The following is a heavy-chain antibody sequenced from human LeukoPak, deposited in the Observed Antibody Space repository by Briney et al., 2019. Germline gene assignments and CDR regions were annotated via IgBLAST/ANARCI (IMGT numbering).Heavy chain of an antibody. D-gene: IGHD2-15*01. CDR1: GFTFGDYA. V-gene: IGHV3-66*01. CDR2: LYSGGGA. Sequence: PGGSLRLSCTASGFTFGDYAMSWFRQAPGKGLEWVSVLYSGGGAYYADSVKDRFAISRDYSQNTLLLQMNSLRAEDTALYYCARGKTSDDIVEDAFDIWGQGTMVAVSS. J-gene: IGHJ3*02. CDR3: ARGKTSDDIVEDAFDI.